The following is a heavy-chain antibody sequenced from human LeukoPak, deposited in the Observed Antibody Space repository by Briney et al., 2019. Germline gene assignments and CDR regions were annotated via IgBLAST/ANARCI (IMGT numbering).Heavy chain of an antibody. J-gene: IGHJ6*03. CDR2: IYTSGST. D-gene: IGHD2-2*01. CDR3: ARDKGSCSSTSCSPNYYMDV. CDR1: GGSISSYY. V-gene: IGHV4-4*07. Sequence: SETLSLTCTVSGGSISSYYWSWIRQPAGKGLEWIGRIYTSGSTNYNPSLKSRVTMSVDTSKNQFSLKLSSVTAADTAVYYCARDKGSCSSTSCSPNYYMDVWDKGTTVTVSS.